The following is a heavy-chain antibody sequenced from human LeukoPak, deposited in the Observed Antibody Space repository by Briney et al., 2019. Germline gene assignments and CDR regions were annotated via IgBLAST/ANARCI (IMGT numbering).Heavy chain of an antibody. V-gene: IGHV4-59*05. CDR3: ARSPYGDYPIDY. CDR1: GGSISSYY. D-gene: IGHD4-17*01. CDR2: IYYSGST. Sequence: PSETLSLTCTVSGGSISSYYWSWIRQPPGKGLEWIGSIYYSGSTYYNPSLKSRVTISVDTSKNQFSLKLSSVTAADTAVYYCARSPYGDYPIDYWGQGTLVTVSS. J-gene: IGHJ4*02.